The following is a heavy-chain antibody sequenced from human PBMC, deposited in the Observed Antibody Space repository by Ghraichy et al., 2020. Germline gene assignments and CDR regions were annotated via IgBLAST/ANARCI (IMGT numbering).Heavy chain of an antibody. CDR2: ITGSGITT. Sequence: GGSLRLSCAATGFTFNTYAMKWVRQAPGKGLEWVSAITGSGITTFYVGSVKGRFTITRDNSKNTLYLQLNSLRVEDTAVYYCARGAHDSSGYLWGQGTLVTVSS. V-gene: IGHV3-23*01. J-gene: IGHJ4*02. D-gene: IGHD3-22*01. CDR3: ARGAHDSSGYL. CDR1: GFTFNTYA.